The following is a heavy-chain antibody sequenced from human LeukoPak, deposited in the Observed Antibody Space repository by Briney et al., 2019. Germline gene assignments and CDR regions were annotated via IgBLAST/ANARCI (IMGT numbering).Heavy chain of an antibody. Sequence: SETLCLTCTVSGASISGTDYYWTWTRHHPGEGLEWLGFIHFSGTIYYNPSLRSRLIISADTAKNQMSLKLSSMTAADTAVYYCAAGGDTAKGVKYWGQGTQVTVSS. D-gene: IGHD5-18*01. J-gene: IGHJ4*02. CDR2: IHFSGTI. V-gene: IGHV4-31*03. CDR1: GASISGTDYY. CDR3: AAGGDTAKGVKY.